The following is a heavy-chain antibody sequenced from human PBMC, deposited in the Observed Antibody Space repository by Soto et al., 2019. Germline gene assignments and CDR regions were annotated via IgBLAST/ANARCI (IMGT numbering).Heavy chain of an antibody. CDR2: IKQDGSEN. J-gene: IGHJ5*02. V-gene: IGHV3-7*01. CDR3: ATGLGFYKFDP. Sequence: EVQLVESGGGLVQPGGSLRLSCAASGFSFSSFWMFWVRQAPGTGLQWEASIKQDGSENYYVASVRGRFTISKDNAKNSLYLKMNSLRAEDTAVYYCATGLGFYKFDPWGQGTLVNVSS. CDR1: GFSFSSFW. D-gene: IGHD1-1*01.